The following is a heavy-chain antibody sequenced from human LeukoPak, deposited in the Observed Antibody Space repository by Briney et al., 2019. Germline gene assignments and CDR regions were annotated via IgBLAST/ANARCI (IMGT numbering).Heavy chain of an antibody. Sequence: SVKVSCKASGGNFKNYAISWLRQAPGQGLEWMGGVIPIFGTANFAENFRDRVTFTTDEATRTAFMEMSSLRSEDTAIYFCARSYLVFNWFFPWGQGTLVTVSS. CDR1: GGNFKNYA. J-gene: IGHJ5*02. V-gene: IGHV1-69*05. CDR2: VIPIFGTA. D-gene: IGHD3-22*01. CDR3: ARSYLVFNWFFP.